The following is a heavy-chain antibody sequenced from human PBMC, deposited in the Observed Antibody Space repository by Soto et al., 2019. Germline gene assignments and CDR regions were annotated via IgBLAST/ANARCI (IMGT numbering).Heavy chain of an antibody. Sequence: GESLKISCKGSGYSFTSYWISWVRQMPGKGLEWMGRIDPSDSYTNYSPSFQGHVTISADKSISTAYLQWSSLKASDTAMYYCARRGRVGVAATGWFDPWGQGTLVTVSS. CDR1: GYSFTSYW. D-gene: IGHD2-21*01. V-gene: IGHV5-10-1*01. CDR3: ARRGRVGVAATGWFDP. CDR2: IDPSDSYT. J-gene: IGHJ5*02.